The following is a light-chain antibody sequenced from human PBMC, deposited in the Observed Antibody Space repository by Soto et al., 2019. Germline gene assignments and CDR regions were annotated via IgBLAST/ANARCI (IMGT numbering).Light chain of an antibody. J-gene: IGKJ4*01. Sequence: DIVMTQSPDSLAVSLGERATINCKSSQSILSTSNNRDYLAWYQQKPGQPPKLLINWASTRLSGVPDRLSGSGSGTDFTLTISSLQPEDFATYYCQQSFSPLTFGGGTPQLTFGGGTKVEIK. CDR3: QQSFSPLTFGGGTPQLT. V-gene: IGKV4-1*01. CDR1: QSILSTSNNRDY. CDR2: WAS.